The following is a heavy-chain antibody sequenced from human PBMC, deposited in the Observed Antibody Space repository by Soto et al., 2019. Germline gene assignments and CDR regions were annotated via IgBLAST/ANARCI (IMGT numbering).Heavy chain of an antibody. V-gene: IGHV1-18*01. CDR3: ARDTLTSDYDFWSGYQNWFDP. Sequence: GASVKVSCKASGYTFTSYGISWVRQAPGQGLERMGWISAYNGNTNYAQKLQGRVTMTTDTSTSTAYMELRSLRSDDTAVYYCARDTLTSDYDFWSGYQNWFDPWGQGTLVTVSS. CDR1: GYTFTSYG. CDR2: ISAYNGNT. D-gene: IGHD3-3*01. J-gene: IGHJ5*02.